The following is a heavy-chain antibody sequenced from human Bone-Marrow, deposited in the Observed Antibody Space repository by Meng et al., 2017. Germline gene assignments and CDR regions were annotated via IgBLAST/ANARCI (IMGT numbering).Heavy chain of an antibody. CDR1: GFIFDDFG. D-gene: IGHD6-13*01. Sequence: GGSLRLSCAASGFIFDDFGMSWVRQAPGKGLEWVSGIDSDGGGARYGDSVKGRFTISRDNAKNSLFLQMNSLRAEDTAFYYCARARGYSNTWYADHWGQGTLVTVSS. CDR2: IDSDGGGA. V-gene: IGHV3-20*04. CDR3: ARARGYSNTWYADH. J-gene: IGHJ4*02.